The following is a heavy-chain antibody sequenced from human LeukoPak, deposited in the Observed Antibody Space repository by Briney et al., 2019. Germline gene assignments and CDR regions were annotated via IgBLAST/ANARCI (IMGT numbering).Heavy chain of an antibody. CDR2: IYYSGST. V-gene: IGHV4-31*03. CDR3: ARTGDEGDRFDP. CDR1: GGSISSGGYY. Sequence: SETLSLTCTVSGGSISSGGYYWSWIRQHPGKGLEWIGYIYYSGSTYYNPSLKSRVTISVDTSKNQFSLKLSSVTAADTAVYYCARTGDEGDRFDPWGQGTLVTVSS. J-gene: IGHJ5*02. D-gene: IGHD3-10*01.